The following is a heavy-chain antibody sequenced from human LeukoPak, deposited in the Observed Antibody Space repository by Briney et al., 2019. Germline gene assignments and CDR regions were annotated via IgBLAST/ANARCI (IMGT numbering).Heavy chain of an antibody. CDR1: GGSISSSSYY. J-gene: IGHJ4*02. Sequence: ASETLSLTCTVSGGSISSSSYYWGWIRQPPGKGLEWIGSIYYSGSTYYNPSLKSRVTISVDTSKNQFSLKLSSVTAADTAVYYCARLDSSGYYQIDYWGQGTLVTVSS. D-gene: IGHD3-22*01. CDR3: ARLDSSGYYQIDY. V-gene: IGHV4-39*01. CDR2: IYYSGST.